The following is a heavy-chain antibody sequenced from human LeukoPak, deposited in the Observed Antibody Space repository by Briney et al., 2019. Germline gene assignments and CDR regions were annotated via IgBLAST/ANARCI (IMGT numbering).Heavy chain of an antibody. CDR3: ARDIPPYYYDSSGYYDY. CDR2: INWNGGST. Sequence: GGSLRLSCAASGFTFDDYGMSWVRQAPGKGLEWVSGINWNGGSTGYADSVKGRFTISRDNAKNSLYLQMNSLRAEDTALYYCARDIPPYYYDSSGYYDYWGHGTLVTVSS. J-gene: IGHJ4*01. V-gene: IGHV3-20*04. CDR1: GFTFDDYG. D-gene: IGHD3-22*01.